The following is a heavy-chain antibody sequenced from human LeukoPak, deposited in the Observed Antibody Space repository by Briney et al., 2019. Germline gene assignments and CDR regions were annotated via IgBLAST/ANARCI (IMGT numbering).Heavy chain of an antibody. CDR3: AKDNDYGGSYYFDY. CDR2: IYSGGST. J-gene: IGHJ4*02. CDR1: GFSVSINY. V-gene: IGHV3-53*01. D-gene: IGHD4-23*01. Sequence: GGSLRLSCAASGFSVSINYMSWVRQAPGTGLEWVSVIYSGGSTYYADSVKGRFTISRDNSKNTLYLQMNSLRAEDTAVYYCAKDNDYGGSYYFDYWGQGTLVTVSS.